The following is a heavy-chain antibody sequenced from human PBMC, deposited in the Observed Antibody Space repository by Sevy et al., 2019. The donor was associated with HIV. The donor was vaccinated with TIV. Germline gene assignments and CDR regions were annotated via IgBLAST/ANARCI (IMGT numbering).Heavy chain of an antibody. CDR1: GGTFSRYS. V-gene: IGHV1-69*13. CDR2: IIPISGTA. D-gene: IGHD3-3*01. J-gene: IGHJ4*02. CDR3: ARPTMYFDFWNGYPPFDY. Sequence: ASVKVSCKASGGTFSRYSINWVRQAPGQGLEWMGGIIPISGTAKYGQKFQGRLTITADESTNTAYMELTSLRSDDTAVYYCARPTMYFDFWNGYPPFDYWGQGTLVTVSS.